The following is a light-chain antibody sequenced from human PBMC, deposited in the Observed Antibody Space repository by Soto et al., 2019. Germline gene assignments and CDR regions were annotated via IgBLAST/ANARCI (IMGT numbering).Light chain of an antibody. V-gene: IGKV4-1*01. CDR3: QQYYSTPWT. J-gene: IGKJ1*01. Sequence: DIVMTQSPDSLAVSLGERATINCKSSQSVLYSSNNKNYLAWYQQKPGQPPKLLIYWASTRESGVPDRFSGSGSGTDFTLTISHLQAEDGAVYYCQQYYSTPWTFGQGTKVEIK. CDR2: WAS. CDR1: QSVLYSSNNKNY.